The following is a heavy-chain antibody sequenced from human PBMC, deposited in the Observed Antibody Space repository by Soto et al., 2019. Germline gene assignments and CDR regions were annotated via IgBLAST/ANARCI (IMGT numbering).Heavy chain of an antibody. CDR2: IWYDGSNK. D-gene: IGHD4-4*01. V-gene: IGHV3-33*01. J-gene: IGHJ4*02. CDR3: ARVGDGYSFDY. CDR1: GFTFSNYG. Sequence: QVQLVESGGGVVQPGRSLRLSCAASGFTFSNYGMHWVRQAPGKGLEWVAIIWYDGSNKYYADSVKGRFAISRDNSKNTLYLQMNSLRAEDAAVYYCARVGDGYSFDYCGQGTLVTVSS.